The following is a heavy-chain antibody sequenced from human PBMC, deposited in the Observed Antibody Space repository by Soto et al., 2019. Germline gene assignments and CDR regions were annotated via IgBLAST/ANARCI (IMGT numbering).Heavy chain of an antibody. V-gene: IGHV3-73*01. CDR2: IRSKAYTYAT. CDR3: SRLVV. J-gene: IGHJ4*02. CDR1: GFNFSGSV. D-gene: IGHD2-15*01. Sequence: GGSLRLSCAASGFNFSGSVIHWVRQASGKGLEWVGRIRSKAYTYATAYAASVKGRFTISRDDSKNMAYLQMNSLKSEDTAVYYCSRLVVWGQGSLVTVS.